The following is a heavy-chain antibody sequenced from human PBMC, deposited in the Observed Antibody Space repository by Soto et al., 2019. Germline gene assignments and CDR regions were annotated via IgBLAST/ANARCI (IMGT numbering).Heavy chain of an antibody. J-gene: IGHJ4*02. V-gene: IGHV4-4*02. CDR3: ARRFTESSSGYYAVPYYFDY. Sequence: QVQLQESGPGLVKPSGTLSLTCAVSGGSISSSNWWSWVRQPPGKGLEWIGEIYHSGSTNYNPSLKSRVTISVDKSKNQFSLKLSSVTAADTAVYYCARRFTESSSGYYAVPYYFDYWGQGTLVTVSS. CDR2: IYHSGST. CDR1: GGSISSSNW. D-gene: IGHD3-22*01.